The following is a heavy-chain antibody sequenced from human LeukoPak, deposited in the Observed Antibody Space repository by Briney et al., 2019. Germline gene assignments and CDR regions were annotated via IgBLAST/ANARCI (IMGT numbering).Heavy chain of an antibody. CDR1: GGTFSSYA. CDR3: ARDNFGDFAPGAFDM. CDR2: IIPLFGTT. V-gene: IGHV1-69*06. Sequence: GASVKVSYKASGGTFSSYAISWVRQAPGQRLEWMGRIIPLFGTTDYAEKFQGTVTITADKSTNTAYMELSSLSSEDTATYYCARDNFGDFAPGAFDMWGQGTMVTVSS. D-gene: IGHD1-1*01. J-gene: IGHJ3*02.